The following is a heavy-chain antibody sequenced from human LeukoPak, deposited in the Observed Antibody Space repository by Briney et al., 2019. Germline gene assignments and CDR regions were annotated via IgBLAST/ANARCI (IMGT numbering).Heavy chain of an antibody. CDR3: ARKRPNYFDY. J-gene: IGHJ4*02. CDR1: GLNFNSHT. CDR2: ISSDSNSI. Sequence: GGSLRLSCVASGLNFNSHTMKWVRQAPGKGLEWVSSISSDSNSIYHADSVKGRFTISRDNAENSLYLQMNSLRAEDTALYYCARKRPNYFDYWGQGTLVTVSS. V-gene: IGHV3-21*06.